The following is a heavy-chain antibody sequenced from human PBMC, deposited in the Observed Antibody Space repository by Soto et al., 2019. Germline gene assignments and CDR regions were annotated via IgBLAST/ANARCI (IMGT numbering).Heavy chain of an antibody. J-gene: IGHJ6*02. CDR3: AREAV. CDR1: GFTFSGYW. CDR2: IKQDGSEQ. V-gene: IGHV3-7*05. Sequence: EVQLVESGGGLVQPGGSLRLSCAASGFTFSGYWMSWVRQAPGKGLEWVANIKQDGSEQFYVDSVKGRFTISRDNAKNSLYLQINSLRAEDSAGYYCAREAVWGQWTTVTVSS.